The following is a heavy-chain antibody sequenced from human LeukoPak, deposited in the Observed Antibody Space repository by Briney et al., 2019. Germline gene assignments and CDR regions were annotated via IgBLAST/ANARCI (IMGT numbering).Heavy chain of an antibody. CDR1: GFTFSSYW. J-gene: IGHJ3*02. CDR2: IKQDGSEK. CDR3: ARQGGLSYHDAFDI. D-gene: IGHD3-16*02. Sequence: PGGSLRLSCATSGFTFSSYWMSWVRQAQGKGLEWVANIKQDGSEKYYVDSVKGRFTISRDNAKNSLYLQMNSLRAEDTAVYYCARQGGLSYHDAFDIWGQGTMVTVSS. V-gene: IGHV3-7*04.